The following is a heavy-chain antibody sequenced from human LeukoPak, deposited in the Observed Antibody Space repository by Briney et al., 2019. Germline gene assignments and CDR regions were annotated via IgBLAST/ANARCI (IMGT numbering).Heavy chain of an antibody. CDR1: GGTFSSYA. CDR2: IIPIFGTA. CDR3: AISLVLRYFDWLPGT. Sequence: ASVNVSCKASGGTFSSYAISWVRQAPGQGLEWMGGIIPIFGTANYARKFQGRVTITADESTSTAYMELSSLRSEDTAVYYCAISLVLRYFDWLPGTWGQGTLVTVSS. D-gene: IGHD3-9*01. V-gene: IGHV1-69*13. J-gene: IGHJ4*02.